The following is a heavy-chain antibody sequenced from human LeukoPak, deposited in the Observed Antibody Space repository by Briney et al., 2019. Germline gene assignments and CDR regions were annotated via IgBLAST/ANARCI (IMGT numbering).Heavy chain of an antibody. CDR3: ARGRSNGWFY. CDR1: GGSFSGYY. Sequence: SETLSLTCAVYGGSFSGYYWSWIRQPPGNGLEWIGEINHSGSTNYNPSLKSRVTISVDTSKNQFSLKLSSVTAADTAVYYCARGRSNGWFYWGQGTLVTVSS. J-gene: IGHJ4*02. D-gene: IGHD2-8*01. CDR2: INHSGST. V-gene: IGHV4-34*01.